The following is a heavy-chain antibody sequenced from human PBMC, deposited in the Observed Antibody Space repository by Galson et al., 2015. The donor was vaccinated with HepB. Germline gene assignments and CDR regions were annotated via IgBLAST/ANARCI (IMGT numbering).Heavy chain of an antibody. Sequence: SLRLSCAASGFTFSSYGMHWVRQAPGKGLEWMGVIWYDGSNKYYADSVKGRFTISRDNSKNTPFLQMNSLRVEDTGIYYCARDRGFHSDSPAYWGQGTMVIVS. CDR3: ARDRGFHSDSPAY. J-gene: IGHJ4*02. D-gene: IGHD1-26*01. CDR2: IWYDGSNK. V-gene: IGHV3-33*01. CDR1: GFTFSSYG.